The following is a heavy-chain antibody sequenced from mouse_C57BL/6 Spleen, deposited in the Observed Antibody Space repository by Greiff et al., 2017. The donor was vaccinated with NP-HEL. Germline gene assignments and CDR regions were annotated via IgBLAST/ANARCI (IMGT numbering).Heavy chain of an antibody. J-gene: IGHJ4*01. Sequence: QVQLQESGPELVKPGASVKISCKASGYAFSSSWMNWVKQRPGKGLEWIGRIYPGDGDTKYNGKFKGKATLTADKSSSTAYMQLSSLTSEDSAVYFCARWGVVAPYYAMDYWGQGTSVTVSA. CDR3: ARWGVVAPYYAMDY. D-gene: IGHD1-1*01. V-gene: IGHV1-82*01. CDR2: IYPGDGDT. CDR1: GYAFSSSW.